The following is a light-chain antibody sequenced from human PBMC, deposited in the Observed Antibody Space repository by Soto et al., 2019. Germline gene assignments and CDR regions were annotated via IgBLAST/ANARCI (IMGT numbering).Light chain of an antibody. J-gene: IGKJ5*01. CDR2: AAS. CDR3: QKYNNVPAT. Sequence: IHMTHSPSSLSASVLYRVTITCLSSQGISNSLAWYQQKPGKVPRLLIYAASILQLGVPSRFSGSGSGTDFTLTISSLQPEDVATYYCQKYNNVPATFGLGTRLEIK. CDR1: QGISNS. V-gene: IGKV1-27*01.